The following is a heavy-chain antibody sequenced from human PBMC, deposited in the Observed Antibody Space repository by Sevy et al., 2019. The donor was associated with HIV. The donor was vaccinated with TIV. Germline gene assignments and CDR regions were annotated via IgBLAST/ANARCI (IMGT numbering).Heavy chain of an antibody. V-gene: IGHV3-11*01. J-gene: IGHJ5*02. CDR2: ISRSGSTI. Sequence: GGSLRLSCAASGFTFSDYYMSWIRQAPGKGLEWVSYISRSGSTINYADSVKGRFTISRDNANNSLYLQINSLRAEDSAVYYCARENTMIEEPGWFDPWGQGTLVTVSS. CDR1: GFTFSDYY. CDR3: ARENTMIEEPGWFDP. D-gene: IGHD3-22*01.